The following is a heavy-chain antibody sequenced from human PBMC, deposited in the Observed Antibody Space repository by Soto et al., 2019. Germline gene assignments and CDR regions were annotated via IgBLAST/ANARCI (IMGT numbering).Heavy chain of an antibody. V-gene: IGHV1-3*05. Sequence: QVQLVQSGAEEKKPGASVKVSCKASGYTFTSYAMHWVRQAPGQRLEWMGWINAGNGNTKYSQKFQGRVTITRDTSASTAYMELRSLRSEDTAVYYCASCEGSREPYGMDVWGQGTTVTVSS. D-gene: IGHD6-13*01. CDR2: INAGNGNT. CDR1: GYTFTSYA. J-gene: IGHJ6*02. CDR3: ASCEGSREPYGMDV.